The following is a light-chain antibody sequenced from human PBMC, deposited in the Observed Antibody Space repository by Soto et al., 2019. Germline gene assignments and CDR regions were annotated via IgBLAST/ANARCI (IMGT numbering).Light chain of an antibody. CDR1: QSVSYY. Sequence: EILMTQSASTLSGSSGERVTFSCRASQSVSYYLAWYQQKPGQAPRLLTYDTSTRATGVPVRFSGSGYGTEFNLTISSLQSEDFGVYYCQQNKDWPGTFGQGTKVDIK. CDR3: QQNKDWPGT. V-gene: IGKV3-15*01. J-gene: IGKJ1*01. CDR2: DTS.